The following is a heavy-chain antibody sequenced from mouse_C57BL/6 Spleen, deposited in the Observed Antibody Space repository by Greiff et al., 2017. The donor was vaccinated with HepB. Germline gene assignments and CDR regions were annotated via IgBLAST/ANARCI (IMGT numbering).Heavy chain of an antibody. V-gene: IGHV5-17*01. CDR2: ISSGSSTI. CDR3: ASPYYTDAMDY. Sequence: EVKLMESGGGLVKPGGSLKLSCAASGFTFSDYGMHWVRQAPEKGLEWVAYISSGSSTIYYADTVKGRFTISRDNAKNTLFLQMTSLRSEDTAMYYCASPYYTDAMDYWGQGTSVTVSS. J-gene: IGHJ4*01. D-gene: IGHD2-12*01. CDR1: GFTFSDYG.